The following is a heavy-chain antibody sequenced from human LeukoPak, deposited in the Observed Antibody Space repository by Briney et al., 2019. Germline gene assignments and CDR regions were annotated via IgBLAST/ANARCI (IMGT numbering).Heavy chain of an antibody. D-gene: IGHD3-22*01. J-gene: IGHJ3*02. CDR2: ISPSGGIT. CDR3: VRGPRYYDDSGFHYGVFDI. V-gene: IGHV3-23*01. CDR1: GFTFSSHG. Sequence: GGTLRLSCAASGFTFSSHGMNWVRQAPGKGLEWVSGISPSGGITYYTDSVKGRFTISRDNSKNTVSLQMNSLTADDTAVYYCVRGPRYYDDSGFHYGVFDIWGQGTVVTVSS.